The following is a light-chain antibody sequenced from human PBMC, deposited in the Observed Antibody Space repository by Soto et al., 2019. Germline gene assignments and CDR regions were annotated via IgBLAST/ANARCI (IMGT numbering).Light chain of an antibody. CDR3: QQYNDWPRT. CDR1: QSVGTY. V-gene: IGKV3-15*01. CDR2: GAS. Sequence: EIVMTQSPATLSVSPGERATLSCRASQSVGTYLAWYQQKPGQAPRILIYGASTRAAGISARFSGGGSGTEFTLTISSLQSEDFAVYQCQQYNDWPRTFGQGTKVGIK. J-gene: IGKJ1*01.